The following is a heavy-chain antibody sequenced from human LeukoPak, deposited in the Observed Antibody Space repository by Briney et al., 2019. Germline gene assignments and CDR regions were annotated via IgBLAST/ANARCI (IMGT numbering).Heavy chain of an antibody. J-gene: IGHJ4*02. CDR3: ARMPSITRGYFDY. V-gene: IGHV4-39*01. CDR2: IYYSGST. Sequence: SETLSLTCNVSGGSISSSSYYWGWIRQPPGKGLEWIGSIYYSGSTYYNPSLKSRVTISVDTSKNQFSLKLSSVTAADTAVYYCARMPSITRGYFDYWGQGTLVTVSS. CDR1: GGSISSSSYY. D-gene: IGHD3-10*01.